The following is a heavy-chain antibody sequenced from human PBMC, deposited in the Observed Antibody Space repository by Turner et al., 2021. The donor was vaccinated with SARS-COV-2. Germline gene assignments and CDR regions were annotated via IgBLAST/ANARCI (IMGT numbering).Heavy chain of an antibody. CDR1: GFTFNNYW. Sequence: EVQLVESGGGLVQPGGSLRLACAASGFTFNNYWMSWVRQAPGKGLEWVANIKQDGSEKHYVDSAKGRFTISRDNAKNSLYLQMNSLRAEDTAVYYCARDCSIPSCEAWGQGTLVTVSS. CDR3: ARDCSIPSCEA. CDR2: IKQDGSEK. J-gene: IGHJ5*02. V-gene: IGHV3-7*01. D-gene: IGHD2-2*01.